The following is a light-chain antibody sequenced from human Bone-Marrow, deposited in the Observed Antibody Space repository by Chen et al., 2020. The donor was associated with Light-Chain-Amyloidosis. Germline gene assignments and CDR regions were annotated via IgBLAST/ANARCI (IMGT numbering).Light chain of an antibody. CDR1: RGTIASNY. CDR2: EAK. CDR3: QSSDNTYSVV. V-gene: IGLV6-57*04. J-gene: IGLJ2*01. Sequence: NFMLCQPHSVSESPGKTVKISCNRSRGTIASNYEHWYQQRPGSAPIIVIYEAKQRPSGVPDRFSGSIDSSSHAASLPISALKTNDEANCYSQSSDNTYSVVFGGGTKLTVL.